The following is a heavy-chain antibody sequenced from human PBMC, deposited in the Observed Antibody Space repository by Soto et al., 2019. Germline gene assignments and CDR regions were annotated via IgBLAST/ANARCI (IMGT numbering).Heavy chain of an antibody. CDR2: ISSSSSYI. CDR1: GFTFSSYS. CDR3: AGGVLGYCSGGSCSPLDY. J-gene: IGHJ4*02. V-gene: IGHV3-21*01. Sequence: EVQLVESGGGLVKPGGSLRLSCAASGFTFSSYSMNWVRQAPGKGLEWVSSISSSSSYIYYADSVKGRFTISRDNAKNSLYLQMNSLGAEDTAVYYCAGGVLGYCSGGSCSPLDYWGQGTLVTVFS. D-gene: IGHD2-15*01.